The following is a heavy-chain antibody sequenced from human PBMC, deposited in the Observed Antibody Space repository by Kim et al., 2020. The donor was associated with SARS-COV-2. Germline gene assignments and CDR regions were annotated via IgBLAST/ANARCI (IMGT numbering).Heavy chain of an antibody. CDR1: GFTFSSYT. CDR2: ISSSSSYI. Sequence: GGSLRLSCAASGFTFSSYTMNWVRQAPGKGLEWVSSISSSSSYIYYADAVKGRFTISRDNSKNSLYLQMNSLRAEDTAVYYCASSVVCGGNCYSVDYGMDVWGQGTTVTVSS. V-gene: IGHV3-21*01. J-gene: IGHJ6*02. CDR3: ASSVVCGGNCYSVDYGMDV. D-gene: IGHD2-21*01.